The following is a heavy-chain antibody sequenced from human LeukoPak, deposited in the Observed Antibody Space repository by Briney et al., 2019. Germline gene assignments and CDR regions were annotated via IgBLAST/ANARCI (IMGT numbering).Heavy chain of an antibody. CDR2: INPNSGGT. Sequence: GASVKVSCKASGYTLTGYYMHWVRQAPGQGLEWMGWINPNSGGTNYAQKFQGRVTMTRDTSISTAYMELSRLRSDDTAVYYCARCPHYYYGMDVWGQGTTVTVSS. V-gene: IGHV1-2*02. CDR1: GYTLTGYY. CDR3: ARCPHYYYGMDV. J-gene: IGHJ6*02.